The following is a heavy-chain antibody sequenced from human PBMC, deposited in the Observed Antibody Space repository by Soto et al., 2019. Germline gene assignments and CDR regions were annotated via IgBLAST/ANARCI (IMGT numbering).Heavy chain of an antibody. D-gene: IGHD5-12*01. CDR3: ARGRGYSGDDHYYYFDMDV. V-gene: IGHV1-69*13. CDR1: GGTFNNYP. Sequence: ASVKVSCKASGGTFNNYPITWVRQAPGEGLEWMGGSTPIFGTANYAQNFQGRVTISVDESTSTAYMELSSLRSEDTAVYYCARGRGYSGDDHYYYFDMDVWGQGTTVTVSS. CDR2: STPIFGTA. J-gene: IGHJ6*02.